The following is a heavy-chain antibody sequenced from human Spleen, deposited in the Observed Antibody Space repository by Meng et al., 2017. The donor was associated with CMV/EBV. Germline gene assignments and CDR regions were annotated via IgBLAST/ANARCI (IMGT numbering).Heavy chain of an antibody. J-gene: IGHJ4*02. V-gene: IGHV1-2*07. Sequence: ASVKVSCKASGYTFTDYHMHWVRQAPGQGLEWMGWINPNNGGTNYAHKFQGRVTMTRDTSISTAYMELRRLRSDDTAVYYCARGSYYYDTSGYYQPHFDYWGQGTLVTVSS. CDR2: INPNNGGT. CDR1: GYTFTDYH. D-gene: IGHD3-22*01. CDR3: ARGSYYYDTSGYYQPHFDY.